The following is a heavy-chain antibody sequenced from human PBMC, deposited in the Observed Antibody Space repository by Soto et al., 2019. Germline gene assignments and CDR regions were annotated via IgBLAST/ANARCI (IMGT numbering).Heavy chain of an antibody. Sequence: ASVKVTCKDSGYTLTGLSMHWVRQAPGKGLEWMGGFDPEDGETIYAQKFQGRVTMTEDTSTDTAYMELSSLRSEDTAVYYCATDVRRAVAGPWGQGTLVTVSS. V-gene: IGHV1-24*01. D-gene: IGHD6-19*01. CDR1: GYTLTGLS. CDR2: FDPEDGET. J-gene: IGHJ5*02. CDR3: ATDVRRAVAGP.